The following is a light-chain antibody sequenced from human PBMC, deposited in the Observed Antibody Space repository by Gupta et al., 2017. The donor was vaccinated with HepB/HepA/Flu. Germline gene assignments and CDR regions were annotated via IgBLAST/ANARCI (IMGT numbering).Light chain of an antibody. CDR1: NSNIGAGYD. CDR2: GNS. J-gene: IGLJ3*02. Sequence: QSVLTQPPSVSGAPGQKVTLSCYGRNSNIGAGYDVHWYQQLPGKAPKILIHGNSNRPSGVPDRFSGSKSGTSASLAITGLQADDEADYYCQSYDSSLSGVVFGGGTKLTVL. CDR3: QSYDSSLSGVV. V-gene: IGLV1-40*01.